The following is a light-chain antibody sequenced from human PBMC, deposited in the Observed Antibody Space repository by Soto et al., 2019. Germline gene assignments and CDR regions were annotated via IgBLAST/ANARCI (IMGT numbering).Light chain of an antibody. Sequence: ENVLTQSPGTLSLSPGERGTLPCRASQSVSSNYLAWYQQKPGQAPRLLIYGASSRATGIPDRFSGSGAGTDFTLTISRLVPEDFAVYYCQQYGSSPLTFGGGTKVDIK. J-gene: IGKJ4*01. CDR2: GAS. CDR3: QQYGSSPLT. V-gene: IGKV3-20*01. CDR1: QSVSSNY.